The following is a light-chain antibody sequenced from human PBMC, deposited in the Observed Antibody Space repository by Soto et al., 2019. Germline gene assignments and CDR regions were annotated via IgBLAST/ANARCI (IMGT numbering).Light chain of an antibody. CDR2: GVS. V-gene: IGKV3-20*01. CDR1: QTGSNSY. CDR3: QHYGYPQWT. Sequence: IVLTQSPGTLSLSPGERATLSCRASQTGSNSYLAWYQQKSGQAPRLLIYGVSTRATGIPDRFSCSGSGTEFALTISRLEPEDFAVYICQHYGYPQWTFGPGTKVDI. J-gene: IGKJ1*01.